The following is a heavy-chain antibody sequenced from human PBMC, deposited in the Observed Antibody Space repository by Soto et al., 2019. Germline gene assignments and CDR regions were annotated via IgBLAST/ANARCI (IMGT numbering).Heavy chain of an antibody. D-gene: IGHD3-16*01. CDR1: NGSITSGNW. CDR3: ARVWGALAPIAGWFGP. CDR2: IYQTGST. J-gene: IGHJ5*02. V-gene: IGHV4-4*02. Sequence: QVQLQESGPGLVKPSGTLSLTCAVSNGSITSGNWWSWVRQPPGKGLEWIGDIYQTGSTNYNPSLRSPVIISVDKSTNNFSLSLSSVTAADTAVYFCARVWGALAPIAGWFGPWGRGILVTVSS.